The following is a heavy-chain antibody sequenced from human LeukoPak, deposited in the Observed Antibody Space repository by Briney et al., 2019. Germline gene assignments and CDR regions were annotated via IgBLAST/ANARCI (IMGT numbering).Heavy chain of an antibody. CDR3: ARERFGDFDY. CDR1: GFTLSSFG. D-gene: IGHD3-10*01. Sequence: GGSLRLSCTASGFTLSSFGMHWVRQAPGKGLEWVAVVSDDGSNTYYADSVKGRFTISRDNSKNTLYLQLNSLRAEDTAVYYCARERFGDFDYGGQGTLVTVSS. CDR2: VSDDGSNT. V-gene: IGHV3-30*03. J-gene: IGHJ4*02.